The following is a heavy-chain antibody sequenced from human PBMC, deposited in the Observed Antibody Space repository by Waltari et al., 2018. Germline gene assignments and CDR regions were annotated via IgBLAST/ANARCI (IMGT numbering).Heavy chain of an antibody. D-gene: IGHD4-17*01. CDR1: GGTFSSYA. CDR2: IIPIVGVA. Sequence: QVQLVQSGAEMKKPGSSVKVSCKASGGTFSSYAVSWVRQAPGQGLEWMGGIIPIVGVATYAQKFQDRVTIVADESTSTVYMEVRSLTSEDPAMYYCARVWGSMTTVTTLDHWGQGTLVSVSS. V-gene: IGHV1-69*12. J-gene: IGHJ4*02. CDR3: ARVWGSMTTVTTLDH.